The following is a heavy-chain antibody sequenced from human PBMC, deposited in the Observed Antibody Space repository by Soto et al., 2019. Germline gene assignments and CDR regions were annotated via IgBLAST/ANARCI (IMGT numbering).Heavy chain of an antibody. J-gene: IGHJ6*02. D-gene: IGHD2-15*01. V-gene: IGHV1-2*04. Sequence: GASVKVSCKASAYTFTDYYLHWVRQAPGQGLEWMGWINPDSGATNYARRFQGWVTMTRDTSIGTVYMELNRLKSNDTAVYYCAREGLPILGRRYGMDVWGQGTTVTVSS. CDR1: AYTFTDYY. CDR3: AREGLPILGRRYGMDV. CDR2: INPDSGAT.